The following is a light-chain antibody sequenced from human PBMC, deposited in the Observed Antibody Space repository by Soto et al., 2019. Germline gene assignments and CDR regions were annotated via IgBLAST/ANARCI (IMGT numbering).Light chain of an antibody. Sequence: DIQMTQSPSSLSASVGDRVMITCRASQSITGYLNWYQQKPGKAPKLLIYAASNLQSGVPSRFSGSGSGTDFTLTISSLQPEDFATYFRQQSQNIPYTFGQGTKLEIK. J-gene: IGKJ2*01. CDR1: QSITGY. CDR2: AAS. CDR3: QQSQNIPYT. V-gene: IGKV1-39*01.